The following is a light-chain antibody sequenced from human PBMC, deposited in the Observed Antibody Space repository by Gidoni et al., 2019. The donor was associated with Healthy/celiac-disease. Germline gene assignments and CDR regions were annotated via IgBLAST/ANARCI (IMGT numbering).Light chain of an antibody. CDR2: DAS. Sequence: EIVLTHSPATLSLSPGERATLSCRASQSVSSYLAWYQQKPGQAPRLLIYDASNRATGIPARFSGSGSGTDFTLTISSLEPEDCAVYYCQQRSNWLPFTFGPGTKVDIK. CDR1: QSVSSY. J-gene: IGKJ3*01. V-gene: IGKV3-11*01. CDR3: QQRSNWLPFT.